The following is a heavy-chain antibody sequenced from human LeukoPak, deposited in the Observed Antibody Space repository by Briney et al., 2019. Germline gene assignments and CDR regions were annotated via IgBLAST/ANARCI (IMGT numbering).Heavy chain of an antibody. V-gene: IGHV4-61*02. D-gene: IGHD2-15*01. CDR2: VYMNRNI. Sequence: SETLSLTCTVSGDSISSSSYYWNWIRQPAGKGLEWIGRVYMNRNINYNPSLKSRVTISAGTSKNQFSLQLTSVTAADTAVYYCASLGSNDYWGQGTLVTVSS. CDR3: ASLGSNDY. CDR1: GDSISSSSYY. J-gene: IGHJ4*02.